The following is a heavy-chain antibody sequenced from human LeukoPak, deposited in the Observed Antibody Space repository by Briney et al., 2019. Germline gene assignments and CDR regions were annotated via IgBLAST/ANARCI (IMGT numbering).Heavy chain of an antibody. CDR3: ARRCDTSSYYTYYFDY. CDR2: INPNGGGT. D-gene: IGHD3-22*01. CDR1: GYTFTAYY. Sequence: GASVKVSCKASGYTFTAYYIHWVRQAPGQGLEWMGWINPNGGGTNYAQKFQGRVTMTRDTSISTAYMELSRLRSDDTAVYFCARRCDTSSYYTYYFDYWGQGTLVTVSS. V-gene: IGHV1-2*02. J-gene: IGHJ4*02.